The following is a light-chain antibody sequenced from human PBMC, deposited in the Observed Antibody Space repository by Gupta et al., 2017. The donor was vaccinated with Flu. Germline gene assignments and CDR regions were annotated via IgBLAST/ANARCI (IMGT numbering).Light chain of an antibody. V-gene: IGLV1-40*01. J-gene: IGLJ1*01. Sequence: SNIGAGLDVHWYRQLPGTVPKLLMFADNIRPSGVPDRFSVSKSGTSGSLAITGLQAEDEADYYCQSYDSSLSTFVFGTGTKVTVL. CDR3: QSYDSSLSTFV. CDR1: SNIGAGLD. CDR2: ADN.